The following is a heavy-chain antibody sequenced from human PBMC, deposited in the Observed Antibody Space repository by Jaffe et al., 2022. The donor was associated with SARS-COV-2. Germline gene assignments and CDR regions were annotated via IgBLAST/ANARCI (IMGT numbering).Heavy chain of an antibody. Sequence: QVQLQQWGAGLLKPSETLSLTCAVYGGSFSGYYWSWIRQPPGKGLEWIGEINHSGSTNYNPSLKSRVTISVDTSKNQFSLKLSSVTAADTAVYYCARWRTGSIAKPGYYFDYWGQGTLVTVSS. V-gene: IGHV4-34*01. CDR3: ARWRTGSIAKPGYYFDY. CDR2: INHSGST. J-gene: IGHJ4*02. D-gene: IGHD1-1*01. CDR1: GGSFSGYY.